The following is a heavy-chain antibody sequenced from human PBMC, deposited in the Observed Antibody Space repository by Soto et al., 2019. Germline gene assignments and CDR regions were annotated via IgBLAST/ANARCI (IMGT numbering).Heavy chain of an antibody. J-gene: IGHJ6*02. CDR3: ARRYYYDHGGYLYYGMDI. D-gene: IGHD3-22*01. V-gene: IGHV2-26*01. CDR2: IFSNGEK. Sequence: SGPTLVNPTETLTLTCTVSGFSLNNPTLGVNWIRQPPGRALEWLGHIFSNGEKSYSTSLKSRLIISKDTSKSQVVITMNNMDPVDTATYYCARRYYYDHGGYLYYGMDIWGQGTTVTVSS. CDR1: GFSLNNPTLG.